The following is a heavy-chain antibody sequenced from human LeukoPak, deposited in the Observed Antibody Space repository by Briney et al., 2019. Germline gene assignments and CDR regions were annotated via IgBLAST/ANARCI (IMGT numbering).Heavy chain of an antibody. D-gene: IGHD5-24*01. CDR1: GLTFRSFW. CDR2: INQDGSEK. CDR3: ARERDDRFFDY. Sequence: PGGSLRLFCAVSGLTFRSFWMSWVRQAPGKGLECVANINQDGSEKYFVDSVKGRFTISRDNCKNSLHLQMNTLRAEDTALYYCARERDDRFFDYWGQGTLVTVSS. V-gene: IGHV3-7*01. J-gene: IGHJ4*02.